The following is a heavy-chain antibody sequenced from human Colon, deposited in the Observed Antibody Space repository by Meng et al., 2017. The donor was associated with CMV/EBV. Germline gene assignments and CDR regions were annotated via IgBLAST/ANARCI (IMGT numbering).Heavy chain of an antibody. CDR3: AVKNCSSSSCYHYGYDYYGMAV. Sequence: GESLKISCAASGFTFSDYYMSWIRQAPGKGLEWVSYISSSGGTIYYADSVKGRFTISRDNAKNSLYLQMNSLRAEDTAVYYCAVKNCSSSSCYHYGYDYYGMAVWGQGTTVTVSS. CDR2: ISSSGGTI. V-gene: IGHV3-11*04. J-gene: IGHJ6*02. D-gene: IGHD2-2*01. CDR1: GFTFSDYY.